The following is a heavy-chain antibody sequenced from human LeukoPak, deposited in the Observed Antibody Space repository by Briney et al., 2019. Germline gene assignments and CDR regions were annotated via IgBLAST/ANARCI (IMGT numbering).Heavy chain of an antibody. CDR1: GHSMISANY. J-gene: IGHJ4*02. D-gene: IGHD3-10*01. V-gene: IGHV4-38-2*02. CDR3: SRVYTMGGSYFF. Sequence: SETLSLTCTVSGHSMISANYWGWIRQPPGRGLEWLGTIYYRGTTYYKPSLKSRVTISVDTSKNQFSLKLNSVTAADTAVYYCSRVYTMGGSYFFWGQGTLVTVSS. CDR2: IYYRGTT.